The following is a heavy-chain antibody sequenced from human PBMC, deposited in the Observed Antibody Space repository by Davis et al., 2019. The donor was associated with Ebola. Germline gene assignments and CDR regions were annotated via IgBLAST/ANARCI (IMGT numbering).Heavy chain of an antibody. Sequence: MPSETLSLTCTVSGGSISSYYWSWIRQPPGKGLEWIGYIYYSGSTNYNPSLKSRVTISVDTSKNQFSLKLSSVTAEDTAVYYCARGRSPPYGDYFWFDPWGQGTLVTVSS. CDR1: GGSISSYY. CDR2: IYYSGST. D-gene: IGHD4-17*01. J-gene: IGHJ5*02. V-gene: IGHV4-59*01. CDR3: ARGRSPPYGDYFWFDP.